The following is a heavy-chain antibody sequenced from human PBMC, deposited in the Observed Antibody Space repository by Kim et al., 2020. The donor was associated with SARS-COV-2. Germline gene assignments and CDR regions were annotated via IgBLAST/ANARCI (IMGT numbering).Heavy chain of an antibody. CDR1: GYTFTSYD. J-gene: IGHJ6*02. CDR3: AGGRDSSSWYGTPYYYYGMDV. V-gene: IGHV1-8*01. Sequence: ASVKVSCKASGYTFTSYDINWVRQATGQGLEWMGWMNPNSGNTGYAQKFQGRVTMTRNTSISTAYMELSSLRSEDTAVYYCAGGRDSSSWYGTPYYYYGMDVWGQGTTVTVSS. D-gene: IGHD6-13*01. CDR2: MNPNSGNT.